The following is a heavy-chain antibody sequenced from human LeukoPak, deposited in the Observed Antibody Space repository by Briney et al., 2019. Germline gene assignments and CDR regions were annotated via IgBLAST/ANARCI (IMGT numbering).Heavy chain of an antibody. CDR2: THYRSKWYS. V-gene: IGHV6-1*01. CDR1: GDSVSRNIAA. D-gene: IGHD1-26*01. Sequence: SQTLSLTCAISGDSVSRNIAAWNWIRQSPSRGLEWLGRTHYRSKWYSDYAESVKGRITIDPDTSKNHFSLHPKSVTPEDTGVYYCARAFLYGDTWENTFDYWGQGILVTVSS. J-gene: IGHJ4*02. CDR3: ARAFLYGDTWENTFDY.